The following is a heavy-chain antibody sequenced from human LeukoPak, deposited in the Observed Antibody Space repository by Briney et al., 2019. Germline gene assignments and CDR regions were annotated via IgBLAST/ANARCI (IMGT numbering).Heavy chain of an antibody. J-gene: IGHJ4*02. CDR2: INPNSGGT. V-gene: IGHV1-2*06. CDR1: GYTFTGYY. D-gene: IGHD4-17*01. Sequence: ASVKVSCKASGYTFTGYYMHWVRQAPGQGLEWMGRINPNSGGTNYAQKFQGRVTMTRDTSISTAYTELSSLRSEDTAVYYCARDYGYGDYVYFDYWGQGTLVTVSS. CDR3: ARDYGYGDYVYFDY.